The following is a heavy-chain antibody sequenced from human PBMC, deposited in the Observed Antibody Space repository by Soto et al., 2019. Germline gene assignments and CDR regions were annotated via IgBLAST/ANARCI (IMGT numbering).Heavy chain of an antibody. J-gene: IGHJ4*02. CDR2: ISYDGSNK. D-gene: IGHD5-18*01. CDR3: ARAGRYSYGYYFDY. V-gene: IGHV3-30*03. Sequence: PGGSLRRSCAASEFTFSSYGMHWVRQAPGKGLEWVAVISYDGSNKYYADSVKGRFTISRDNSKNTLYLQMNSLRAEDTAVYYCARAGRYSYGYYFDYWGQGTLVTVSS. CDR1: EFTFSSYG.